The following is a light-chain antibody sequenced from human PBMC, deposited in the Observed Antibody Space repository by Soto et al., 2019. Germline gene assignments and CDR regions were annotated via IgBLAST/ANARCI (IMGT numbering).Light chain of an antibody. CDR3: QQYRTSPQLT. CDR2: IAS. J-gene: IGKJ4*01. Sequence: EIVLTQSPDTLSLSPGERATLSCRASQSLNSNDLAWYQQKPGQAPRLIIYIASRRPTGIPDRFSGSGSGTDFTLTISRLEPEDFAVYYCQQYRTSPQLTFGGGTNVEIK. CDR1: QSLNSND. V-gene: IGKV3-20*01.